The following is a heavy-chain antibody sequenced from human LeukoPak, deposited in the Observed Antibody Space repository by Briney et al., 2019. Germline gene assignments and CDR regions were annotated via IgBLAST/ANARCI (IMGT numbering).Heavy chain of an antibody. CDR1: GFTFSSYG. J-gene: IGHJ3*02. CDR2: ISSDGSNK. CDR3: ARDRGLYYDSKHAFDI. Sequence: GRSLRLSCAASGFTFSSYGMHWVRQAPGKGLEWVAVISSDGSNKYYADSVRGRFTISRDNAKNSLYLQMNSLRAEDTAVYYCARDRGLYYDSKHAFDIWGQGTMVTVSS. V-gene: IGHV3-30*03. D-gene: IGHD3-22*01.